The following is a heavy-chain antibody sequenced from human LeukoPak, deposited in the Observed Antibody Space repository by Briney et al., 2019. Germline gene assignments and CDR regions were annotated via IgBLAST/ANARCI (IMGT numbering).Heavy chain of an antibody. Sequence: EASVTVSCKASGYTFTVYYMHWVRQAPGQGLEWMGWINPNSGGTNYAQKFQGRVTMTRDTSISTAYMELSGLRSDDTAVYYCARDRLAVAGTLLFDYWGQGTLVTVSS. CDR3: ARDRLAVAGTLLFDY. CDR2: INPNSGGT. CDR1: GYTFTVYY. D-gene: IGHD6-19*01. V-gene: IGHV1-2*02. J-gene: IGHJ4*02.